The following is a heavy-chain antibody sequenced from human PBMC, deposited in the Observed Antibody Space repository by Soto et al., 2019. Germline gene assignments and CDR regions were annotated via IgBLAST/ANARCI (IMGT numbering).Heavy chain of an antibody. CDR3: TPKAVAGYYYFDY. D-gene: IGHD6-19*01. Sequence: SVSNAWMNWVRQAPGKGLEWVGRIKSKTDGGTTDYAAPVKGRFTISRDDSKNTLYLQMNSLKTEDTAVYYCTPKAVAGYYYFDYWGQGTLVTVSS. V-gene: IGHV3-15*07. CDR2: IKSKTDGGTT. J-gene: IGHJ4*02. CDR1: SVSNAW.